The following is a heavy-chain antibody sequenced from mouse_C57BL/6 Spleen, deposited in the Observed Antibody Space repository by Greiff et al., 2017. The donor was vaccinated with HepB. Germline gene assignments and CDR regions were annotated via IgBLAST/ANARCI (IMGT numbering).Heavy chain of an antibody. Sequence: VQLQQSGPVLVKPGASVKMSCKASGYTFTDYYMNWVKQSHGKSLEWIGVINPYNGGTSYNQKFKGKATLTVDKSSSTAYMELNSLTSEDSAVYYCARSDYSNLGWFAYWGQGTLVTVSA. CDR2: INPYNGGT. J-gene: IGHJ3*01. CDR1: GYTFTDYY. V-gene: IGHV1-19*01. D-gene: IGHD2-5*01. CDR3: ARSDYSNLGWFAY.